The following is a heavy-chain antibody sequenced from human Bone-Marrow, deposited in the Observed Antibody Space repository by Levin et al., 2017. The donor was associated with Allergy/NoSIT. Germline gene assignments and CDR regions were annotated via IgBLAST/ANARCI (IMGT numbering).Heavy chain of an antibody. J-gene: IGHJ3*02. CDR1: GFTFSSYA. Sequence: GESLKISCAASGFTFSSYAMSWVRQAPGKGLEWVSAISGSGGSTYYADSVKGRFTISRDNSKNTLYLQMNSLRAEDTAVYYCAKGTYYYDSSGDDAFDIWGQGTMVTVSS. V-gene: IGHV3-23*01. CDR3: AKGTYYYDSSGDDAFDI. D-gene: IGHD3-22*01. CDR2: ISGSGGST.